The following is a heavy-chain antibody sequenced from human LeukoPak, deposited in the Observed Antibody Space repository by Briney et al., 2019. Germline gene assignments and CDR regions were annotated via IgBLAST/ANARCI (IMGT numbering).Heavy chain of an antibody. CDR2: IRYDGSNK. Sequence: GGSLRLSCAAYGFTFSSYGMHWVRQAPGKGLEWVAFIRYDGSNKYYADSVKGRFTISRDNSKNTLYLQMNSLRAEDTAVYYCARGPSGYHNTGGQGTLVTVSS. CDR3: ARGPSGYHNT. D-gene: IGHD5-12*01. J-gene: IGHJ4*02. V-gene: IGHV3-30*02. CDR1: GFTFSSYG.